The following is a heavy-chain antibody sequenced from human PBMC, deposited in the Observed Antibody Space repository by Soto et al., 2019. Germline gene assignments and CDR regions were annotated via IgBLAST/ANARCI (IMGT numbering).Heavy chain of an antibody. J-gene: IGHJ4*02. Sequence: ASVKASCKASGDTLTSYGISLVRQAPGQGPEWMGXSXAXXXNXNXAXKXXXXVTMTTDTATSTAYMELRRLRSDHTAVYYCARVPRRAMTVYYFDYWGQGTLVTVSS. CDR3: ARVPRRAMTVYYFDY. CDR1: GDTLTSYG. V-gene: IGHV1-18*01. CDR2: SXAXXXNX.